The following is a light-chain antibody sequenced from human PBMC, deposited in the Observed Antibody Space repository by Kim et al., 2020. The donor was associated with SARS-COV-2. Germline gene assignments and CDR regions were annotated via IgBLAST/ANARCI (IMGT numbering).Light chain of an antibody. V-gene: IGKV1-39*01. CDR2: AAS. CDR1: QSISSY. J-gene: IGKJ2*01. Sequence: DIQMTQSPSSLSASVGDRVTITCRASQSISSYLNWYQQKPGKAPKLLIYAASSLQSGVPSRFSGSGSGTDFTLTISSLQPEDFATYSCQQSYSTPYTFGQGTKLEV. CDR3: QQSYSTPYT.